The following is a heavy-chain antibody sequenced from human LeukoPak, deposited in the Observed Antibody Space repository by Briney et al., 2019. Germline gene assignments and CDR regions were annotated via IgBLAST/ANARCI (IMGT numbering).Heavy chain of an antibody. CDR2: INHSGST. Sequence: SETLSLTCAVYSGSFNGYYWSWIRQPPGKGLEWIGEINHSGSTNYNPSLKSRVTISVDTSKNQFSLKLSSVTAADTAVYYCARGHYYDSSGYYGYWGQGTLVTVSS. CDR1: SGSFNGYY. CDR3: ARGHYYDSSGYYGY. D-gene: IGHD3-22*01. V-gene: IGHV4-34*01. J-gene: IGHJ4*02.